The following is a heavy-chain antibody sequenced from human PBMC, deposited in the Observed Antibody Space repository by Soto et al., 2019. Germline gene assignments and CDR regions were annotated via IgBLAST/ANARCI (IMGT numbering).Heavy chain of an antibody. CDR1: GFTFSDHS. CDR2: TRNKANIYTT. J-gene: IGHJ3*02. CDR3: SCRLANHAFDI. Sequence: SGGSLRLSCAASGFTFSDHSMDWVRQAPGKGLEWVGRTRNKANIYTTEYAASVKGRFIISTDDSKNSLYLQMNSLKTEDTAVYYCSCRLANHAFDIWGQGTMVTV. V-gene: IGHV3-72*01.